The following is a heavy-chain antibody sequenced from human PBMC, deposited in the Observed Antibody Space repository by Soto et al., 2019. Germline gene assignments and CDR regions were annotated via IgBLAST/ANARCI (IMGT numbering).Heavy chain of an antibody. CDR2: IYYTGST. D-gene: IGHD3-22*01. V-gene: IGHV4-39*01. CDR1: GGSISSSNFY. Sequence: SETRSLTCTVSGGSISSSNFYWGWIRQPPGKGVEWIGNIYYTGSTYYNPSLKSRVTISVDTSKNQFSLKLSSVTTADTAVYFCARLFYDSSEHFDYWGQGTLVTVSS. J-gene: IGHJ4*02. CDR3: ARLFYDSSEHFDY.